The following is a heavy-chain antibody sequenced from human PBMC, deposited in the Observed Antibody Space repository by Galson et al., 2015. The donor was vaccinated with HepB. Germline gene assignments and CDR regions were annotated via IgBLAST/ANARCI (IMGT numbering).Heavy chain of an antibody. CDR1: GFIFRHHA. V-gene: IGHV3-23*01. CDR3: VKEVSWFGGDWFDP. CDR2: INGRGSTR. J-gene: IGHJ5*02. D-gene: IGHD3-16*01. Sequence: SLRLSCAGSGFIFRHHAMAWIRQAPGKGLEWVSGINGRGSTRSYSDAVKGRFSISRDNSKDTVFLQMDNLGAEDTAVYYCVKEVSWFGGDWFDPWGQGALVTVS.